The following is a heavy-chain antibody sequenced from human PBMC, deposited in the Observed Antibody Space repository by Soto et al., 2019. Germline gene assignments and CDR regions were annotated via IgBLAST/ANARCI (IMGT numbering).Heavy chain of an antibody. CDR2: INHSGST. Sequence: PSETLSLTCAVHGGSFSGYYWSWIRQPPGKGLEWIGEINHSGSTNYNPSLKSRVTISVDTSKNQFSLKLSSVTAADTAVYYCARGLTYYDFWSGYSRGYYGMDVWGQGTTVTVSS. J-gene: IGHJ6*02. D-gene: IGHD3-3*01. CDR1: GGSFSGYY. V-gene: IGHV4-34*01. CDR3: ARGLTYYDFWSGYSRGYYGMDV.